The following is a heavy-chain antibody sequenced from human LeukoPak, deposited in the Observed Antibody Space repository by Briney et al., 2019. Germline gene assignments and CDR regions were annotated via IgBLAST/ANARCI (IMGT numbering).Heavy chain of an antibody. V-gene: IGHV3-9*01. CDR2: ISWNSGSI. CDR1: GFTFDDYA. CDR3: ARDYGITIFGVLNQIS. Sequence: PGGSLRLSCSASGFTFDDYAMHWVRQAPGKGLEWVSGISWNSGSIGYADSVKGRFTISRDNSKDTLYLQLSSLRAEDTAIYYCARDYGITIFGVLNQISWGQGTLVTVSS. D-gene: IGHD3-3*01. J-gene: IGHJ4*02.